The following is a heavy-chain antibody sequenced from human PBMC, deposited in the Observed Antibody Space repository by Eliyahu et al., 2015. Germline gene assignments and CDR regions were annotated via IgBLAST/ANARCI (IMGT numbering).Heavy chain of an antibody. CDR2: INHSGST. CDR1: GGSFXGXY. Sequence: QVQLQQWGAGLLKPSETLSLTCAVXGGSFXGXYWXWXRQPPGKGLVWIGEINHSGSTNYNPSLKSRVTISVDTSKNQFSLKLSSVTAADTAVYYCARGKNVLMVYAIRRMYNWFDPWGQGTLVTVSS. CDR3: ARGKNVLMVYAIRRMYNWFDP. D-gene: IGHD2-8*01. V-gene: IGHV4-34*01. J-gene: IGHJ5*02.